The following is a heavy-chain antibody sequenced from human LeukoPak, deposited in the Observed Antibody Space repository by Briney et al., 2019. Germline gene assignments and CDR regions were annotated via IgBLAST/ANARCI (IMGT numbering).Heavy chain of an antibody. CDR1: GYTLTSYY. Sequence: ASVKVSCKASGYTLTSYYMHWVRQAPGQGLEWMGIINPSGGSTSYAQKSQGRVTMTRDTSTSTVYMELSSLRSEDTAVYYCACRVVVAAKGPDAFDIWGQGTMVTVSS. V-gene: IGHV1-46*03. J-gene: IGHJ3*02. CDR3: ACRVVVAAKGPDAFDI. D-gene: IGHD2-15*01. CDR2: INPSGGST.